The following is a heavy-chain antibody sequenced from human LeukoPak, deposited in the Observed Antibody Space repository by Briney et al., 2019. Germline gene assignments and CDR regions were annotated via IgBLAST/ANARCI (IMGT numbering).Heavy chain of an antibody. J-gene: IGHJ4*02. V-gene: IGHV3-15*01. D-gene: IGHD3-22*01. CDR3: TTESSGFYYFDY. Sequence: GGSLRLSCAASGFTFSNAWMSWVRQAPGKGLEWVGRIKSKTDGGTTDYAAPVKGRFTISRDDSKNTLYLQMNGLKTEDTAVYYCTTESSGFYYFDYWGQGTLVTVSS. CDR2: IKSKTDGGTT. CDR1: GFTFSNAW.